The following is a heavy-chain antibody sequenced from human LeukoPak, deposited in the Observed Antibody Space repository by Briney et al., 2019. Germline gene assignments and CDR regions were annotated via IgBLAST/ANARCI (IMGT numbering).Heavy chain of an antibody. D-gene: IGHD6-13*01. CDR2: ISGSGDST. CDR3: ATGGQYSSSWS. Sequence: GGSLRLSCAASGFTFSSYAMSWVRQAPGKGLGWVSAISGSGDSTYYADSVKGRFTISRDNSKNTLYLQMNSLRAEDTAIYYCATGGQYSSSWSWGQGTLVTVSS. CDR1: GFTFSSYA. J-gene: IGHJ5*02. V-gene: IGHV3-23*01.